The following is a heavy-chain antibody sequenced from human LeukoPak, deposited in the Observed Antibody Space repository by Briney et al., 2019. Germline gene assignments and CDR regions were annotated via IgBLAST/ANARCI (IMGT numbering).Heavy chain of an antibody. Sequence: PSETLSLTCTVSGGSISSYYWSWIRQPPGKGLEWIGYIYYSGSTKYNPSLKSRVTISVDPSKNQFSLKLSSVTPADTAVYYCARGNHRDGDYGCWFDPWGQGTLVTVSS. D-gene: IGHD4-17*01. CDR3: ARGNHRDGDYGCWFDP. CDR2: IYYSGST. CDR1: GGSISSYY. V-gene: IGHV4-59*08. J-gene: IGHJ5*02.